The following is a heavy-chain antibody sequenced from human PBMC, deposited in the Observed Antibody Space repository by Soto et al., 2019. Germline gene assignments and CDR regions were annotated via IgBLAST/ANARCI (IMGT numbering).Heavy chain of an antibody. J-gene: IGHJ6*02. CDR2: IYYSGST. V-gene: IGHV4-59*01. CDR1: GGSISSYY. CDR3: ARSIITIFGVVGYGMDV. D-gene: IGHD3-3*01. Sequence: TSETLSLTCTVSGGSISSYYWSWIRQPPGKGLEWIGYIYYSGSTNYNPSLKSRVTISVDTSKNQFSLKLSSVTAADTAVYYCARSIITIFGVVGYGMDVWGQGTTVTVSS.